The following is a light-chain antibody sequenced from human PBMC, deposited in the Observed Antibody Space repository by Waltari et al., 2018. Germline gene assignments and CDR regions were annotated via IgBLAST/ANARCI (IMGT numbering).Light chain of an antibody. J-gene: IGLJ2*01. CDR1: IRDVGCSNH. CDR3: SSYITTNTLEL. V-gene: IGLV2-14*03. CDR2: DVS. Sequence: QSALTQPASVHGSPGQSITISCTGTIRDVGCSNHVSWYQQHPGKAPKLMIDDVSYRPSGVSNRCSGSKSGNTASLTISGLQAEDEADYYCSSYITTNTLELFGGGTSLTVL.